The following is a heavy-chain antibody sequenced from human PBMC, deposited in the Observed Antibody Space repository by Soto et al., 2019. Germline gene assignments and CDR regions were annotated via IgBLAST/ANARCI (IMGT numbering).Heavy chain of an antibody. CDR2: ISSSSSYI. Sequence: RWYLRPSCGDSVFTFSTYRMNWFRQAPGNGLEWVSSISSSSSYIYYADSVKGRFNISRDNAKNSLYLQINSLRAEDTAVYYCARDPTPSYFDYWGQGTLVTVSS. CDR3: ARDPTPSYFDY. V-gene: IGHV3-21*01. CDR1: VFTFSTYR. J-gene: IGHJ4*02.